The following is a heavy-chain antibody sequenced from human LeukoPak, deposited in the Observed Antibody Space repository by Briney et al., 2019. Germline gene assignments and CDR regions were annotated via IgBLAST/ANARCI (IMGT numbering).Heavy chain of an antibody. V-gene: IGHV4-39*01. Sequence: SETLSLTCAVSGGSTSSNSYYWGWIRQPPGKGLEWIGSIYSSGSTYYNASLQSRVTISIETSKNQISLRLNSVTAADTAMYYCAKSGGYGLIDYWGQGTLVTVSS. CDR3: AKSGGYGLIDY. D-gene: IGHD1-26*01. CDR2: IYSSGST. J-gene: IGHJ4*02. CDR1: GGSTSSNSYY.